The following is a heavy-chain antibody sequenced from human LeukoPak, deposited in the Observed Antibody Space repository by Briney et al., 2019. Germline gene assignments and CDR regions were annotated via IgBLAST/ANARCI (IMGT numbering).Heavy chain of an antibody. D-gene: IGHD3-22*01. CDR2: IYPADSDT. Sequence: KSGESLKISCKGSGYSFNTYWIAWVRQMPGKGLERMGIIYPADSDTRYSPSFQGQVTISADKSISTAYLQWSSLKASDTAMYYCARLDGSGLHRPFGHWGQGTLVTVSS. J-gene: IGHJ4*02. CDR1: GYSFNTYW. V-gene: IGHV5-51*01. CDR3: ARLDGSGLHRPFGH.